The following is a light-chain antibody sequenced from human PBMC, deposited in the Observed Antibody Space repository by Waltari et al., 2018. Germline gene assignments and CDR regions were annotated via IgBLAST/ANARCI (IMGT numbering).Light chain of an antibody. Sequence: QLVLTQSPSASASLGASVKLTCTLSRGHSNYAIAWHQQQPKKGPRYLMKLNSDGSHTKGDGVPDRFSGSSSGAERFLTISSLQSEDEGDYYCQTWDTDIHVVFGGGTK. CDR3: QTWDTDIHVV. V-gene: IGLV4-69*01. CDR1: RGHSNYA. CDR2: LNSDGSH. J-gene: IGLJ2*01.